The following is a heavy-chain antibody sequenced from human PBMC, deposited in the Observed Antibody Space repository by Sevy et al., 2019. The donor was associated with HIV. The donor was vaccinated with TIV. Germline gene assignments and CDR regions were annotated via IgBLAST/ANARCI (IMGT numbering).Heavy chain of an antibody. J-gene: IGHJ4*02. CDR3: ARDSPGYGGYNY. CDR1: RFTFNTYW. V-gene: IGHV3-7*01. D-gene: IGHD1-26*01. CDR2: IKEEGSAK. Sequence: GGSLRLSCAASRFTFNTYWMSWVRQAPGKGLEWVGNIKEEGSAKYYADSVKGRFTISRDNAKNSLYLQMNSLRVEDTAVYYCARDSPGYGGYNYWGQGTLVTVSS.